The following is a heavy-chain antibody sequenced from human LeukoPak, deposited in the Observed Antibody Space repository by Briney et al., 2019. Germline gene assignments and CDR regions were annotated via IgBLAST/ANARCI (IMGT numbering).Heavy chain of an antibody. CDR3: ARGGYCSSTSCYSFYYGMDV. D-gene: IGHD2-2*01. CDR1: GFTFTSSA. CDR2: IVVGSGNT. V-gene: IGHV1-58*02. Sequence: SVKVSCKASGFTFTSSAMQWVRQARGQRLEWIGWIVVGSGNTNYAQKFQERVTITRDMSTSTAYMELSSLRSEDTAVYYCARGGYCSSTSCYSFYYGMDVWGQGTTVTVSS. J-gene: IGHJ6*02.